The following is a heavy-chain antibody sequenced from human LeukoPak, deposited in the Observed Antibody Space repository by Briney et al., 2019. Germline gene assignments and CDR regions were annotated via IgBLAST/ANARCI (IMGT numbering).Heavy chain of an antibody. D-gene: IGHD5-18*01. V-gene: IGHV4-39*01. Sequence: SETLSLTCTVSGGAISGSSYYWGWIRQPPGKGLEWIGSIYYSGSTYYSPSLKSRVTISVDTSKNQLSLKLSSVTAADTAVYYCARHSDTYGDRGPGYWGQGTLVTVSS. J-gene: IGHJ4*02. CDR1: GGAISGSSYY. CDR3: ARHSDTYGDRGPGY. CDR2: IYYSGST.